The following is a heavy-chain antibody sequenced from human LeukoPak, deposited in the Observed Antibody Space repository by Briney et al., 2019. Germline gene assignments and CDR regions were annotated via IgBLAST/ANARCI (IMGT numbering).Heavy chain of an antibody. CDR1: ALTSGIYA. J-gene: IGHJ4*02. Sequence: GESPSLTCAAPALTSGIYATTWVRQAPRTGLKLVSYISSSSSIIYYADSVKVRFTISRDNAKNSLYLQMNGLRDEDTAVYYCARDAGTGNFDYWGQGTLVTVSS. D-gene: IGHD1-1*01. V-gene: IGHV3-48*02. CDR3: ARDAGTGNFDY. CDR2: ISSSSSII.